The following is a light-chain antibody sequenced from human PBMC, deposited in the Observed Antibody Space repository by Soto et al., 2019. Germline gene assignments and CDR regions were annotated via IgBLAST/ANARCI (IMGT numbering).Light chain of an antibody. CDR2: EVS. V-gene: IGLV2-14*01. CDR3: SSYTTSSTNYV. J-gene: IGLJ7*01. Sequence: QSVLTQPASVSGSPGQSITISCTGSTRDSGDYNYVSWYQQYPGKAPKLMIYEVSNRPSGVSDRFSGSKSGNTASLTISGLQAEDEADYYCSSYTTSSTNYVFGAGTQLTVL. CDR1: TRDSGDYNY.